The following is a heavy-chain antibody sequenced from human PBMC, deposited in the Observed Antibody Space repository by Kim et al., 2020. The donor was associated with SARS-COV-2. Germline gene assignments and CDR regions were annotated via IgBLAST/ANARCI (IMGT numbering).Heavy chain of an antibody. CDR2: INHSGST. V-gene: IGHV4-34*01. Sequence: SETLSLTCAVYGGSFSGYYWSWIRQPPGKGLEWIGEINHSGSTNYNPSLKSRVTISVDTSKNQFSLKLSSVTAADTAVYYCARGRGCLSMIVVVKGYYY. J-gene: IGHJ6*01. D-gene: IGHD3-22*01. CDR3: ARGRGCLSMIVVVKGYYY. CDR1: GGSFSGYY.